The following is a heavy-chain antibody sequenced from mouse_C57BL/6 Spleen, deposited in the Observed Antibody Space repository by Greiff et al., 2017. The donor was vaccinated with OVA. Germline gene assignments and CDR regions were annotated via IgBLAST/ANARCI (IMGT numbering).Heavy chain of an antibody. CDR1: GFTFSSYG. D-gene: IGHD1-1*01. CDR2: ISSGGSYT. CDR3: ARTITTVVDYFDY. J-gene: IGHJ2*01. V-gene: IGHV5-6*01. Sequence: EVKVVESGGDLVKPGGSLKLSCAASGFTFSSYGMSWVRQTPDKRLEWVATISSGGSYTYYPDSVKGRFTISRDNAKNTLYLQMSSLKSEDTAMYYCARTITTVVDYFDYWGQGTTLTVSS.